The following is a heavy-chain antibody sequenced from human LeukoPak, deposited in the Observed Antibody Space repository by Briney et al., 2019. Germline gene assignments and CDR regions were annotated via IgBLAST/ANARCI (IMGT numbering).Heavy chain of an antibody. CDR3: AAVRYCSSTSCSRHPIFDY. Sequence: AVKVSCKASGFTFTSSAMQWVRQARGQRLEWIGWIVVGSGNTNYAQKFQERGTITRDMSTSTAYLELSSLRSEDTAVYYCAAVRYCSSTSCSRHPIFDYWGQGTLVTVSS. D-gene: IGHD2-2*01. V-gene: IGHV1-58*02. J-gene: IGHJ4*02. CDR1: GFTFTSSA. CDR2: IVVGSGNT.